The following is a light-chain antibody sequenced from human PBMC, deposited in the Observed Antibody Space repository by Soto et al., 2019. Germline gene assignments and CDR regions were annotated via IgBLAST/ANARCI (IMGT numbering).Light chain of an antibody. CDR1: SSDVGGYSY. CDR3: DSYTTSSTYV. Sequence: QSVLTQPASVSGSPGQSIAISCTGTSSDVGGYSYVSWYQQQPGKAPKLVISDVSNRPSGVSDRFSGSKSGSTASLTISGLQTEDEADYYCDSYTTSSTYVFGTGTKVTVL. CDR2: DVS. J-gene: IGLJ1*01. V-gene: IGLV2-14*01.